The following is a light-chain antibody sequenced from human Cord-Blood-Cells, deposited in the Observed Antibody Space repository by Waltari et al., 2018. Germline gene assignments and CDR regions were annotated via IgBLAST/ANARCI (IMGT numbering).Light chain of an antibody. CDR1: TTGSKS. J-gene: IGLJ2*01. V-gene: IGLV3-21*04. CDR3: QVWDSSSVV. CDR2: YDS. Sequence: SYVLTPPPSVPVAPGKTASITCGGNTTGSKSVHWYQQKPGQAPVLVIYYDSDRPSGIPERFSGSNSGNTATLTISRVEAGDEADYYCQVWDSSSVVFGGGTKLTVL.